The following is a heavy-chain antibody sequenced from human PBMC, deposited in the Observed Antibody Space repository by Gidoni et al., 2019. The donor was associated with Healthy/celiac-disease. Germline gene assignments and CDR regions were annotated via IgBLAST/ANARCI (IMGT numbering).Heavy chain of an antibody. J-gene: IGHJ5*02. CDR1: GGPISSYY. V-gene: IGHV4-59*01. CDR2: IYYSGRT. CDR3: GRDIAVAGEPHNWSDP. D-gene: IGHD6-19*01. Sequence: QVQLQESGPGLVKPSETLSLTCTVSGGPISSYYWSWIRQPPGKGLEWIGYIYYSGRTNYNPSLKSRVTISVDTPKNQCSLKLSSGTAADTAVYYCGRDIAVAGEPHNWSDPWGQGTLVTVAS.